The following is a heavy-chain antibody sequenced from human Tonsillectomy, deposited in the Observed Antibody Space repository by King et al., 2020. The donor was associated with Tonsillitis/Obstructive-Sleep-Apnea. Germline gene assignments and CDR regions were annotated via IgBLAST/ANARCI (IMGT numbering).Heavy chain of an antibody. CDR1: GFTFSSYA. CDR2: IRGSGGST. J-gene: IGHJ3*02. V-gene: IGHV3-23*04. CDR3: AKSSIMIVVVNTLDI. Sequence: VQLVESGGGLVQPGGSLRLSCAASGFTFSSYAMSWVRQAPGKGLEWVSAIRGSGGSTYYADSVKGRFTISRDNSKTTLYQQMNSLRAEDTAVYYCAKSSIMIVVVNTLDIWGQGTMVTVSS. D-gene: IGHD3-22*01.